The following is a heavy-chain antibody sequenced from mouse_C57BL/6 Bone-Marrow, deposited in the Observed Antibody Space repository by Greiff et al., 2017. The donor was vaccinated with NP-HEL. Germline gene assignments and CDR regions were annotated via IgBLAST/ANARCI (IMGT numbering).Heavy chain of an antibody. CDR1: GYAFSSYW. CDR3: AREPVAYFDY. D-gene: IGHD1-1*01. CDR2: IYPGDGDP. V-gene: IGHV1-80*01. Sequence: QVQLKQSGAELVKPGASVKISCKASGYAFSSYWMNWVKQRPGKGLEWIGQIYPGDGDPNYNGKFKGKATLTADKSSSTAYMQLSSLTSEDSAVYFCAREPVAYFDYWGQGTTLTVSS. J-gene: IGHJ2*01.